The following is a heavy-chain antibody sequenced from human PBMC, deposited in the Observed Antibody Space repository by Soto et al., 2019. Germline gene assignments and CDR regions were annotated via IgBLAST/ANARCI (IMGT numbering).Heavy chain of an antibody. V-gene: IGHV2-5*02. CDR3: AHRLPGSSTGWDTGIFDY. Sequence: SGPTLVNPTQTLTLTCTFSGFSLTTNRLVVFSFLQPPLNAPSWLAFIYGDDDNRYSPSLWSRLTITKDTSKNLVVLIMTDMDPVDTATYFCAHRLPGSSTGWDTGIFDYWGQGTLVTVSS. CDR2: IYGDDDN. D-gene: IGHD6-19*01. J-gene: IGHJ4*02. CDR1: GFSLTTNRLV.